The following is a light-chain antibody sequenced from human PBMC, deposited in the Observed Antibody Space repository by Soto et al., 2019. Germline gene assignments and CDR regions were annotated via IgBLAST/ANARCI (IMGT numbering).Light chain of an antibody. CDR1: QMLLHITGETF. CDR2: EVS. J-gene: IGKJ5*01. V-gene: IGKV2D-29*02. CDR3: MQSTQLPPT. Sequence: DVVMTQTPLSLSVAPVQPASISFKSSQMLLHITGETFLFWYLQKPGQSPQLLIYEVSTRVSGVPDRFSDSGSGTDFTLEISRVETDDVGIYYCMQSTQLPPTFGQGTRLEIK.